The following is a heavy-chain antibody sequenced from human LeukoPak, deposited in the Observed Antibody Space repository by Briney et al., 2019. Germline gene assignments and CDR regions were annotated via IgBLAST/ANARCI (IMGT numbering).Heavy chain of an antibody. CDR2: ISDSETT. CDR1: GDSVSSSSYY. J-gene: IGHJ6*03. Sequence: SGTLSLTCSVSGDSVSSSSYYWGWIRQPPGKGLEWIGTISDSETTYYNPSLNSRVSMAVDTSKNQFSLKLSSVTAADTAVYYCARSTAHYDFWSGLYYYYMDVWGKGTTVTVSS. D-gene: IGHD3-3*01. CDR3: ARSTAHYDFWSGLYYYYMDV. V-gene: IGHV4-39*01.